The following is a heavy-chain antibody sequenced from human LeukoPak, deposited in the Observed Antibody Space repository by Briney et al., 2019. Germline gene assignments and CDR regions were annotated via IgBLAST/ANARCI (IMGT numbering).Heavy chain of an antibody. CDR2: FYYSGST. CDR1: GGSITSGDYY. Sequence: SETLSLTCTVSGGSITSGDYYWSWIRQPPGKGLEWIGYFYYSGSTSYCPSLMSRVTISADTSTNQFSLKLNSLTAADSAVYYCANSPMYYDTSGYSFFDGWGQGTLVTVS. D-gene: IGHD3-22*01. CDR3: ANSPMYYDTSGYSFFDG. J-gene: IGHJ4*02. V-gene: IGHV4-30-4*01.